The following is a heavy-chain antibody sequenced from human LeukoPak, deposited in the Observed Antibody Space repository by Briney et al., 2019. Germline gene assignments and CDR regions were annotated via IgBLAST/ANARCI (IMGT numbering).Heavy chain of an antibody. V-gene: IGHV1-18*01. CDR2: ISAYNGNT. Sequence: GASVKVSCKASGYTFTSYGISWVRQAPGQGLEWMGWISAYNGNTNYAQNFQGRVTMTTDTSTTTAYMELRSLSSDDTAVYYCAQLVAGTHYHFDHWGQGTLVTVSS. D-gene: IGHD6-19*01. CDR3: AQLVAGTHYHFDH. J-gene: IGHJ4*02. CDR1: GYTFTSYG.